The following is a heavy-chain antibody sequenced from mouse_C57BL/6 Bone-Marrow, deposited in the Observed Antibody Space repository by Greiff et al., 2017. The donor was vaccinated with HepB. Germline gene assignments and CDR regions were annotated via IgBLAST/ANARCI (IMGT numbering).Heavy chain of an antibody. CDR1: GFSLTSYA. D-gene: IGHD2-1*01. CDR3: ARNYYGNYPYYFDY. Sequence: VKLMESGPGLVAPSQSLSITCTVSGFSLTSYAISWVRQPPGKGLEWLGGIWTGGGTNYNSALKSRLSISKDNSKSQVFLKMNSLQTDDTARYYCARNYYGNYPYYFDYWGQGTTLTVSS. V-gene: IGHV2-9-1*01. J-gene: IGHJ2*01. CDR2: IWTGGGT.